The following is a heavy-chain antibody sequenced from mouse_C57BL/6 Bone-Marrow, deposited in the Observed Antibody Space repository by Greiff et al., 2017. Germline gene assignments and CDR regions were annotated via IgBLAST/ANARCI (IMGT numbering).Heavy chain of an antibody. CDR2: IYPGAGDT. CDR1: GYAFTSYW. J-gene: IGHJ2*01. CDR3: VRRAFAFFDY. V-gene: IGHV1-82*01. Sequence: QVQLQQSGPELVKPGASVKISCKASGYAFTSYWMTWVKQRPGKGLEWIGRIYPGAGDTNYNGKFKGKATLTADKSSSTAYMLLNSRTSEDSAVYYCVRRAFAFFDYWGQGTTLTVSS.